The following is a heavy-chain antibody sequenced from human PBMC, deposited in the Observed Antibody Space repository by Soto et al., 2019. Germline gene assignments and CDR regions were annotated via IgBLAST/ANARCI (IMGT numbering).Heavy chain of an antibody. Sequence: EVQLVESGGGLVQPGRSLRLSCAASGFTFDDYAMHWVRQAPGKGLEWVSGISWNSGSIGYADSVKGRFTISRDKAKNTLYLKMNRLRAEDTALYYCAKDAITMVRGVISYYGMDVWGQGTTVTVSS. CDR1: GFTFDDYA. J-gene: IGHJ6*02. CDR2: ISWNSGSI. CDR3: AKDAITMVRGVISYYGMDV. V-gene: IGHV3-9*01. D-gene: IGHD3-10*01.